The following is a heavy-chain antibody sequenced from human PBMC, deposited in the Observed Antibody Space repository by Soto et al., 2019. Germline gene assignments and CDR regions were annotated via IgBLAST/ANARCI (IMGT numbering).Heavy chain of an antibody. Sequence: SVKVSCKASGGTFSNYAISWVRQAPGQGLEWMGGIIPIFGTANYAQKFQGRVTITADKSTSTAYMELSSLRSEDTAVYYCARAVITGSYYYGMDVWGQGTTVTASS. J-gene: IGHJ6*02. D-gene: IGHD1-20*01. CDR1: GGTFSNYA. CDR2: IIPIFGTA. CDR3: ARAVITGSYYYGMDV. V-gene: IGHV1-69*06.